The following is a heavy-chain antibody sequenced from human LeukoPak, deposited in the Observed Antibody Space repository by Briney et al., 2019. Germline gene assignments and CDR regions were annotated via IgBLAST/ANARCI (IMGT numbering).Heavy chain of an antibody. CDR3: AKGPGYSSGWSSAEYFQH. Sequence: GGSLRLSCAASGFTFSSYAMSWVRQAPGKGLEWVSAISGSGGSTYYADSVKGRFTISRDNSKNTLYLQMNSLRAEDTAEYYCAKGPGYSSGWSSAEYFQHWGQGTLVTVSS. V-gene: IGHV3-23*01. D-gene: IGHD6-19*01. J-gene: IGHJ1*01. CDR2: ISGSGGST. CDR1: GFTFSSYA.